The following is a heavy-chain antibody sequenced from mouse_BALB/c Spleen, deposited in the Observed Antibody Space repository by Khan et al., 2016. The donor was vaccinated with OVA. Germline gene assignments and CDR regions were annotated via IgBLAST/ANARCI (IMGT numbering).Heavy chain of an antibody. CDR1: GYSFTGYF. CDR3: TRIYRSDFDY. J-gene: IGHJ2*01. D-gene: IGHD1-1*01. CDR2: INPHIGET. V-gene: IGHV1-20*02. Sequence: EVQLQESGPELVRPGASVKISCKASGYSFTGYFMNWVMQSHGKSLEWIGRINPHIGETFYNQKFKDKATLTVDESSNTAHMELRSLASDDSAVYYCTRIYRSDFDYWGQGTTLTVSS.